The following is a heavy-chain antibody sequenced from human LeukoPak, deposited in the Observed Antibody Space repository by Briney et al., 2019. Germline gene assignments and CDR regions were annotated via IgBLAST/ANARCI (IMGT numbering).Heavy chain of an antibody. D-gene: IGHD2-15*01. CDR2: INTDTGTP. Sequence: ASVKVSCKASGYTFTNNGLTWGRQAPGQGLEWRGWINTDTGTPTYGQGFTGRVVFSLDTSVSTTYLQINSVKAEDTAVYYCAKAGIGYCSENTCSPDYWGQGTLVTVSS. CDR3: AKAGIGYCSENTCSPDY. V-gene: IGHV7-4-1*02. J-gene: IGHJ4*02. CDR1: GYTFTNNG.